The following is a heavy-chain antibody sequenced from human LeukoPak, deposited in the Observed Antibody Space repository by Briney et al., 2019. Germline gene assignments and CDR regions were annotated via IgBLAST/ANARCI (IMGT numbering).Heavy chain of an antibody. V-gene: IGHV3-48*01. J-gene: IGHJ5*02. Sequence: GGSLRLSCAASGFTFNTYTMNWVRQAPGKGLEWVSYISGSSGIIDYADSVRGRFTISRDNAKNSLYLQMNSLRAEDTAVYYCVRGLPRTSGPWGQGTLVTVSS. D-gene: IGHD3-10*01. CDR2: ISGSSGII. CDR3: VRGLPRTSGP. CDR1: GFTFNTYT.